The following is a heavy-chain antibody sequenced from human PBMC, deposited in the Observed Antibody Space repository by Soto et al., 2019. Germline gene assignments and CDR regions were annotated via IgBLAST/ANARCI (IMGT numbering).Heavy chain of an antibody. CDR2: ISDSGRP. Sequence: QPGGSLRLSCVASGFTFSTYTMSWVRQAPGEGLEWVAAISDSGRPSYADSVQGRFTISRDNPKNTLYLQIDSLRDEDTAMYYCAKARCTTTDCYVPDYWGQGTLVTVSS. CDR1: GFTFSTYT. J-gene: IGHJ4*02. D-gene: IGHD1-26*01. V-gene: IGHV3-23*01. CDR3: AKARCTTTDCYVPDY.